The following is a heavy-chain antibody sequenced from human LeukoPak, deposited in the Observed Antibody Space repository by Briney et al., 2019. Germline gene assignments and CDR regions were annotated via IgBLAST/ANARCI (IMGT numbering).Heavy chain of an antibody. D-gene: IGHD3-10*01. J-gene: IGHJ3*02. CDR3: TRAGEVLPHDGFDI. CDR2: IYIDDTT. Sequence: PRGSLRLSCAASGFTISRNYMSWVRQAQGRGLEWVSIIYIDDTTYYADSVRGRFTISRDISKNTVYLQMYSLRVEDTAVYFCTRAGEVLPHDGFDIWGRGTMVTVSS. V-gene: IGHV3-53*01. CDR1: GFTISRNY.